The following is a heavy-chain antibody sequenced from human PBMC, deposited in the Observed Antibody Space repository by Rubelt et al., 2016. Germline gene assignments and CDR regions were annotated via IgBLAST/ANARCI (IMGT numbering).Heavy chain of an antibody. CDR1: GYSFTSYW. D-gene: IGHD4-17*01. CDR2: IYPGDSDT. CDR3: ARVTTVTNDNWFDP. Sequence: EVQLVQSGAEVKKPGESLKISCKGSGYSFTSYWIGWVRQMPGKGLEWMGIIYPGDSDTRYSPSFQGQVTIAADNSVSTAYLQWGSLKASDTAMYYCARVTTVTNDNWFDPWGQGTLVTVSS. J-gene: IGHJ5*02. V-gene: IGHV5-51*01.